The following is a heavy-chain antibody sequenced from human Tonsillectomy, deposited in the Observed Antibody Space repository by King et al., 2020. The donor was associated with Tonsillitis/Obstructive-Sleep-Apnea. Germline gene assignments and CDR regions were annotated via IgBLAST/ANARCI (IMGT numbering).Heavy chain of an antibody. CDR1: GFTFSIYT. D-gene: IGHD2-21*02. CDR2: IRGSGGTT. V-gene: IGHV3-23*04. Sequence: VQLVESGGGLVQPGGSLRLSCAASGFTFSIYTMSWVRQAPGKGLEWVSDIRGSGGTTYYADSVKGRFTISRDSSKNTLFLQMNTLRDEDTAVYYCSNGLRVTTGPVAFYNLGPGEMVTVSS. J-gene: IGHJ3*02. CDR3: SNGLRVTTGPVAFYN.